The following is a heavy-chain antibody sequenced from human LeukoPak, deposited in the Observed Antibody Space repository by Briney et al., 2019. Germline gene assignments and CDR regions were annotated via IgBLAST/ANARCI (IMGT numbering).Heavy chain of an antibody. V-gene: IGHV3-74*01. J-gene: IGHJ6*02. CDR2: INSDGSST. D-gene: IGHD4-11*01. Sequence: PGGSLRLSCAASGFTFSSYWMHWVRQAPGKGLVWVSRINSDGSSTSYADSVKGRFTISRDNAKNTLYLQMNSLRAEDTAVYYCARATVTYYYGMDVWGQGTTVTVSS. CDR3: ARATVTYYYGMDV. CDR1: GFTFSSYW.